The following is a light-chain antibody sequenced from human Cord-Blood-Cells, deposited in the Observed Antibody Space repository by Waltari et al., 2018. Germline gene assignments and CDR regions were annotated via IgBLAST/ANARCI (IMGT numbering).Light chain of an antibody. CDR2: RNN. J-gene: IGLJ3*02. CDR3: AAWDDSLSGPV. V-gene: IGLV1-47*01. Sequence: QSVLTQPPSPSGTPGQRVTIPSSGCSSNIVSNYVYWYQQLPGTAPKLLIYRNNQRPSGVPDRFSGSKSGTSASLAISGLRSEDEADYYCAAWDDSLSGPVFGGGTKLTVL. CDR1: SSNIVSNY.